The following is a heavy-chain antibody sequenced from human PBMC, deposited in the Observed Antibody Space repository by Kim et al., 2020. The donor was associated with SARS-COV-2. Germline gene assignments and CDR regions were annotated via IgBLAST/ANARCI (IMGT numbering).Heavy chain of an antibody. J-gene: IGHJ3*02. CDR3: AKFPRIAVAVTDAFDI. D-gene: IGHD6-19*01. CDR2: IWYDGSNK. V-gene: IGHV3-33*06. CDR1: GFTFSSYA. Sequence: GGSLRLSCAASGFTFSSYAMHWVRQAPGKGLEWVAVIWYDGSNKYYADSVKGRFTISRDNSKNTLYLQMNSLRAEDTAVYYCAKFPRIAVAVTDAFDIWGQGTMVTVSS.